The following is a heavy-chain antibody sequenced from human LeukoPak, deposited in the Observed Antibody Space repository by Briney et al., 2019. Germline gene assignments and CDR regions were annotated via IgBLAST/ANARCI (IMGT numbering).Heavy chain of an antibody. CDR3: VSTEVAAYYFDY. J-gene: IGHJ4*02. CDR2: FDPEDGET. CDR1: GYTLTELS. D-gene: IGHD2-15*01. Sequence: GASVKVSCRVSGYTLTELSMHWVRQAPGKGLEWMGGFDPEDGETIYAQKLQGRVTMTEDTSTDTAYMELSSLRSEDTAVSYCVSTEVAAYYFDYWGQGTLVTLSS. V-gene: IGHV1-24*01.